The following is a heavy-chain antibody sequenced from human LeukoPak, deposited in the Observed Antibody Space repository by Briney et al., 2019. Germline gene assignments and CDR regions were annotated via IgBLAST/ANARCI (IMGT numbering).Heavy chain of an antibody. V-gene: IGHV4-4*07. Sequence: SETLSLTCTVSGGSISSYYWSWIRQPAGKGLEWIGRIYTSGSTNYNPSLKSRVTMSVDTSKNQFSLKLSSVTAADTAVYYCARDKGLGLEYYFDYWGQGTLVTVSS. CDR2: IYTSGST. CDR3: ARDKGLGLEYYFDY. D-gene: IGHD3/OR15-3a*01. CDR1: GGSISSYY. J-gene: IGHJ4*02.